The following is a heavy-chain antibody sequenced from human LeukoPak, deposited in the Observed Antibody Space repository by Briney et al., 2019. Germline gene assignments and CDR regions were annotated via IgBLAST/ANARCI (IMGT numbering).Heavy chain of an antibody. Sequence: APVNVSFKPSGYTFTNYYMHCVRQAPEQALEWLGVITPSGGSTCYAQKFQGRVTMTRDMSTSTDYMELSSLRSEDTAVYYCARDNSVGDYAWWFDPWGQGTLVTVSS. J-gene: IGHJ5*02. D-gene: IGHD1-26*01. CDR3: ARDNSVGDYAWWFDP. CDR2: ITPSGGST. CDR1: GYTFTNYY. V-gene: IGHV1-46*01.